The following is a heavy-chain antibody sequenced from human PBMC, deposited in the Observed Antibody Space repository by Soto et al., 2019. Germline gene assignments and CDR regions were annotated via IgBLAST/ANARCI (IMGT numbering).Heavy chain of an antibody. V-gene: IGHV4-59*01. CDR3: ARANWYSEY. CDR2: IYYSGST. CDR1: GVSISSYY. Sequence: SETLSLTCTVSGVSISSYYWSWIRQPPGKGLEWIGYIYYSGSTNYNPSLKSRVTISVDTSKNQFSLKLSSVTAADTAVYYCARANWYSEYWGQGIPVTVSS. J-gene: IGHJ4*02. D-gene: IGHD7-27*01.